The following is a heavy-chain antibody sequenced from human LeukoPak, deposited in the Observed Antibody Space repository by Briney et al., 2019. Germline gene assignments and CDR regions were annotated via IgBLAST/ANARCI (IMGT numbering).Heavy chain of an antibody. CDR1: GFTFSSYA. D-gene: IGHD4-17*01. CDR3: ARDLAPTVPTGGGNYFDY. J-gene: IGHJ4*02. Sequence: GGSLRLSCAASGFTFSSYAMSWLRQAPGKGLEWVSVIYAGGDTYYAESVKGRFTISRDNPKNTVYLQMNSLRAEDTAVYYCARDLAPTVPTGGGNYFDYWGQGTLVTVSS. CDR2: IYAGGDT. V-gene: IGHV3-66*01.